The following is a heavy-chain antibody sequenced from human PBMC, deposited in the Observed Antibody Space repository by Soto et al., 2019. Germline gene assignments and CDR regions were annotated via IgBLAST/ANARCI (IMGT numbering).Heavy chain of an antibody. D-gene: IGHD5-12*01. Sequence: PGGSLRLSCAASGFTFSNYSMNWVRQAPGKGLEWVSSISSGSSFIYYAGSVKGRFTISRDNAKNSLYLQMNSLRAEDTAVYYCARALSGYDYEQHLDLSWFDPWGQGTLVTVSS. CDR2: ISSGSSFI. J-gene: IGHJ5*02. CDR3: ARALSGYDYEQHLDLSWFDP. V-gene: IGHV3-21*01. CDR1: GFTFSNYS.